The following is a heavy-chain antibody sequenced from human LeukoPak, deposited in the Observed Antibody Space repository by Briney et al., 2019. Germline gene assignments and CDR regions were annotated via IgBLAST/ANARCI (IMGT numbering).Heavy chain of an antibody. J-gene: IGHJ4*02. CDR2: ISSSSSCI. D-gene: IGHD6-19*01. CDR1: GFTFSSYS. Sequence: PGGSLRLSCAASGFTFSSYSMNWVRQAPGKGLAWVSSISSSSSCIYYADSVKGRFTISRDNAKNSLYLQMNSLRAEDTAVYYCARLYSSGPGGYWGQGTLVTVSS. V-gene: IGHV3-21*01. CDR3: ARLYSSGPGGY.